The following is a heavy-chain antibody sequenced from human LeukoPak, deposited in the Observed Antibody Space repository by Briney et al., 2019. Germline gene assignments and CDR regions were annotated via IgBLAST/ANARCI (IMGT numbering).Heavy chain of an antibody. D-gene: IGHD5-18*01. CDR2: IYYSGST. J-gene: IGHJ4*02. Sequence: PSETLSLTCTVSGGSISSSSYYWGWIRQPPGKGLEWIGSIYYSGSTYYNPSLKSRVTISVDTSKNQFSLKLSSVTAADTAVYYCGATRQLGDFDYWGQGTLVTVSS. CDR3: GATRQLGDFDY. V-gene: IGHV4-39*01. CDR1: GGSISSSSYY.